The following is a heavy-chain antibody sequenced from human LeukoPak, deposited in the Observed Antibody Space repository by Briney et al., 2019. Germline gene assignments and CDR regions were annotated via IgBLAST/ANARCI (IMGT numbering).Heavy chain of an antibody. Sequence: PGGSLRLSCAASGFTFSVYWMHWVRQAPGRGLVWVSLINSDGSSTRYADSVKGRFTISRDNAKNTLYLQMNSLRAEDTAVYYCAKDLVGRLYYFDYWGQGTLVTVSS. D-gene: IGHD3-10*01. CDR1: GFTFSVYW. V-gene: IGHV3-74*01. CDR3: AKDLVGRLYYFDY. J-gene: IGHJ4*02. CDR2: INSDGSST.